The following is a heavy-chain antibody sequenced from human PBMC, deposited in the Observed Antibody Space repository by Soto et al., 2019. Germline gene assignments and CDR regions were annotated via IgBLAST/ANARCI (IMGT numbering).Heavy chain of an antibody. CDR2: INAGNGNT. V-gene: IGHV1-3*01. J-gene: IGHJ4*02. Sequence: ASVKVSCKVSGYTLTELSMHWVRQAPGKRLEWMGGINAGNGNTKYSQKFQGRVTITRDTSASTAYMELNSLRAEDTAVYYCARDYYKYYDSSGYYRSPAYWGQGTLVTVSS. CDR1: GYTLTELS. CDR3: ARDYYKYYDSSGYYRSPAY. D-gene: IGHD3-22*01.